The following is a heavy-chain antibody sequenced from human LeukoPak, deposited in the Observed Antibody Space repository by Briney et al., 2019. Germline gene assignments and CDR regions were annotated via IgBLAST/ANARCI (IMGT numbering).Heavy chain of an antibody. J-gene: IGHJ4*02. Sequence: SETLSLTCTVSGGSTSSYYWSWIRQPPGKGLEWIGYIYYSGSTNYNPSLKSRVTISVDTSKNQFSLKLSSVTAADTAVYYCARSPTGNVDYWGQGTLVTVSS. V-gene: IGHV4-59*01. CDR2: IYYSGST. CDR1: GGSTSSYY. CDR3: ARSPTGNVDY.